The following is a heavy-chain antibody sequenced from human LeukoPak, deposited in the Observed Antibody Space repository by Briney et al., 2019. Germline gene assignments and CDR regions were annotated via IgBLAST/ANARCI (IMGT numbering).Heavy chain of an antibody. J-gene: IGHJ6*02. CDR2: IFWNDDK. CDR3: VHSSLATNGMDV. CDR1: GFSFSDTGEC. Sequence: SGPTLVNPTQTLTLTCTFSGFSFSDTGECVGWIRQPPGEALEWLALIFWNDDKFYNASLKSRLSITKDTSKNQVILTMTTPDPINTATYYCVHSSLATNGMDVWGQGAAVTVSS. V-gene: IGHV2-5*01.